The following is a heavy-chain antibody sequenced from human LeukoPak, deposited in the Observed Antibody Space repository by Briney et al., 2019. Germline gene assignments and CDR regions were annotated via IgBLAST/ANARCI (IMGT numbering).Heavy chain of an antibody. V-gene: IGHV5-51*01. CDR3: ARTSENYLSDAFDI. Sequence: GESLKISCKGSGYIFSNNWIGWVRQMPGKGLEWMGIIYPSDSDTRYNPSFQGQVIISADKSISTAYLQWSSLKASDTAMYYCARTSENYLSDAFDIWGQGTMVTVSS. J-gene: IGHJ3*02. D-gene: IGHD1-7*01. CDR1: GYIFSNNW. CDR2: IYPSDSDT.